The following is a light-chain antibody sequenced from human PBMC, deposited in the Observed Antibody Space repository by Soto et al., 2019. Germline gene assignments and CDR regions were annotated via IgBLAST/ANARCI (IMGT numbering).Light chain of an antibody. V-gene: IGLV2-8*01. CDR3: SSYVGTNSYV. CDR2: EVS. J-gene: IGLJ1*01. CDR1: SSDVVSYNY. Sequence: QSALTQPPSASGSPGQSVTISCTGTSSDVVSYNYVSWYQQHPGKAPKLMIYEVSKRPSGVPDRFSGSKSDNTASLTVSGLQAEDEADYYCSSYVGTNSYVFGTGTKLTVL.